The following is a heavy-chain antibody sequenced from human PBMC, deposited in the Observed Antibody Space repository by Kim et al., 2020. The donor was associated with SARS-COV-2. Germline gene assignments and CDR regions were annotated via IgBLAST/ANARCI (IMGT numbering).Heavy chain of an antibody. CDR2: IFYTGRT. V-gene: IGHV4-59*01. D-gene: IGHD3-10*01. Sequence: SETLSLICTVSGGSISGYYWGWIRQPPGKGLEYIGYIFYTGRTNYNPPLKSRVTISFDKSKNQFSLHLNSVTAADTAVYYCARGSTFYYDAGTYFKPWGYFDFWGRGTLVTVSS. CDR3: ARGSTFYYDAGTYFKPWGYFDF. CDR1: GGSISGYY. J-gene: IGHJ4*02.